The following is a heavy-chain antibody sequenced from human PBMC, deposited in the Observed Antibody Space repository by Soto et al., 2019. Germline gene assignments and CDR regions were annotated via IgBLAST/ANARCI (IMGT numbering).Heavy chain of an antibody. CDR2: INPKSGGT. CDR3: AVSSSSAYYYGMDV. J-gene: IGHJ6*02. CDR1: GYMFTGYY. Sequence: ASVKVSCKASGYMFTGYYIHWVRQAPGQGLEWMGWINPKSGGTKYAEKFQGRVTMTRDTSISTAYMELSRLRSDDTAVYYCAVSSSSAYYYGMDVWGQGTTVTVSS. D-gene: IGHD6-6*01. V-gene: IGHV1-2*02.